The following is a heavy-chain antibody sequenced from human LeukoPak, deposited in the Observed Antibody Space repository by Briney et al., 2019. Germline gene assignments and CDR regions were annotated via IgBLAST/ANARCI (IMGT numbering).Heavy chain of an antibody. V-gene: IGHV3-15*01. J-gene: IGHJ4*02. CDR1: GFTFSSSW. D-gene: IGHD2-2*01. Sequence: GGSLRLSCAASGFTFSSSWMNWVRQAPGKGLEWVGHIKNKTNGETTDYAAPVKGGFIISRDDSKNTLYLQMNSLRTEDTAVYYCARGFCSSTNCYQGPFDFWGQGTLVTVSS. CDR3: ARGFCSSTNCYQGPFDF. CDR2: IKNKTNGETT.